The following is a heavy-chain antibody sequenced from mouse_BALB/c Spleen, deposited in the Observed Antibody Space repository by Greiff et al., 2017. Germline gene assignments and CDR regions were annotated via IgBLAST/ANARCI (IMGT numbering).Heavy chain of an antibody. J-gene: IGHJ4*01. V-gene: IGHV5-12-2*01. CDR3: ARRGYDYVAMDY. Sequence: EVQLQESGGGLVQPGGSLKLSCAASGFTFSSYTMSWVRQTPEKRLEWVAYISNGGGSTYYPDTVKGRFTISRDNAKNTLYLQMSSLKSEDTAMYYCARRGYDYVAMDYWGQGTSVTVSS. CDR1: GFTFSSYT. CDR2: ISNGGGST.